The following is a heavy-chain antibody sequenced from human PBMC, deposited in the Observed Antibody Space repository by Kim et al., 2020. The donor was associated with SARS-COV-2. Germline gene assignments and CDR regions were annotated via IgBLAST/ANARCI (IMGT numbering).Heavy chain of an antibody. CDR1: GFTFSSYA. CDR3: AKAPHRAEGY. CDR2: IYGGGGTT. Sequence: GGSLRLSCAASGFTFSSYAMTWVRQAPGKGLEWVSTIYGGGGTTLYADSVKGRFTISRDNSKNTLYLRMNSLRAEDTAVYYCAKAPHRAEGYWGQGTLVT. V-gene: IGHV3-23*01. J-gene: IGHJ4*02.